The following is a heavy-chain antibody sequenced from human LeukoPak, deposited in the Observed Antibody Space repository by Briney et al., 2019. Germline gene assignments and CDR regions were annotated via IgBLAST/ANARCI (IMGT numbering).Heavy chain of an antibody. D-gene: IGHD3-9*01. CDR2: IYTSGST. CDR1: GGSIRSGSYY. Sequence: SQTLSLTCTVSGGSIRSGSYYWSWIRQPAGKGLEWIGRIYTSGSTNYNPSLKSRVTISVDTSKNQFSLKLSSVTAADTAVYYCARSNYDILTGYYLDFDYWGQGTLVTVSS. CDR3: ARSNYDILTGYYLDFDY. J-gene: IGHJ4*02. V-gene: IGHV4-61*02.